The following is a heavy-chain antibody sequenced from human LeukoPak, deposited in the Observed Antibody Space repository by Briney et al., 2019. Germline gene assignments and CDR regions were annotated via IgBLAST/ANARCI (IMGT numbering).Heavy chain of an antibody. CDR3: AKVGGDYDYFQH. CDR2: INTDGSST. CDR1: AFTFSNYW. D-gene: IGHD4-17*01. Sequence: GGSLRLSCAASAFTFSNYWVHWVRQAPGKGLVWVSRINTDGSSTSYADSVKGRFTISRDNAKNTLYLQMNSLRAEDTAVYYCAKVGGDYDYFQHWGQGTLVTVSS. V-gene: IGHV3-74*01. J-gene: IGHJ1*01.